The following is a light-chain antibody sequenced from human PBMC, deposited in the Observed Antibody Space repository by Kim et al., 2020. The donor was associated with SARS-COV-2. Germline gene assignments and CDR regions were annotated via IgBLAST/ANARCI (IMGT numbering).Light chain of an antibody. CDR1: NIGSKP. V-gene: IGLV3-21*01. J-gene: IGLJ1*01. CDR2: RNS. CDR3: QVWDTPSSHYV. Sequence: SYELAQPPSVSVAPGKTARITCGGANIGSKPVYWYQQRAGQAPVLVIYRNSDRPSGIPERFSGSNSGNTATLTISRVEAGDEADYYCQVWDTPSSHYVFGAGTKVTVL.